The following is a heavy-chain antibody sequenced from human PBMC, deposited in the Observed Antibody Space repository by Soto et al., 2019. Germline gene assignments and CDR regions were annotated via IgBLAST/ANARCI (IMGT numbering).Heavy chain of an antibody. CDR2: ISGSGGST. CDR1: GFTFSSYA. D-gene: IGHD2-15*01. Sequence: GGSLRLSCVASGFTFSSYAVSWVRQAPGKGLEWVSAISGSGGSTYYADSVKGRFTISRDNSKNTLYLQMNSLRAEDTAVYYCAVGFYCSGGSCYSFDYWGQGTLVTVSS. V-gene: IGHV3-23*01. J-gene: IGHJ4*02. CDR3: AVGFYCSGGSCYSFDY.